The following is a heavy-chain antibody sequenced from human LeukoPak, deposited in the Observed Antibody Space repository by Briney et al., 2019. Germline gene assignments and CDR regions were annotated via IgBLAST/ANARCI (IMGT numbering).Heavy chain of an antibody. D-gene: IGHD6-19*01. J-gene: IGHJ5*02. CDR3: ARSPHNSAWYEKWFDP. V-gene: IGHV4-59*12. Sequence: SETLSLTCTVSGGSISTYYWSWIRQSPGKGLEWIADISGSGGINYNPSLESRVTVSIDSSKYQFSLKLSSVTAADTAMFYCARSPHNSAWYEKWFDPWGQGTLVTVSS. CDR1: GGSISTYY. CDR2: ISGSGGI.